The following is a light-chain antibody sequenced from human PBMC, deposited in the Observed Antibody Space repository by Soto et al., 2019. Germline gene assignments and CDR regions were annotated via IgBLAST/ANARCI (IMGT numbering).Light chain of an antibody. Sequence: QSVLTQPPSASGSPGQSVTISCTGSSSDVGGYNYVSWYQQYPGKATKLMIYDVSKRPSGVPDRFSGSKSGNTASLTVSGLQAEDEADYYCSSYAGTNNALFGGGTKVTVL. CDR1: SSDVGGYNY. CDR2: DVS. CDR3: SSYAGTNNAL. J-gene: IGLJ2*01. V-gene: IGLV2-8*01.